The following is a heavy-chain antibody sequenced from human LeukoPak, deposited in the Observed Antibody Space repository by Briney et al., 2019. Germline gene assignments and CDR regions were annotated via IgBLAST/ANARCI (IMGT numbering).Heavy chain of an antibody. J-gene: IGHJ4*02. V-gene: IGHV4-4*02. CDR1: GGSISTSNW. Sequence: SETLSLTCAVSGGSISTSNWWSWVRQPPGKGLEWIGEIYHTGSTNYSPSLSSRVTMSIDKSNNQFSLNLSSVTAADTAVYYCAKSGDYLWDYWGQGTLVTVSS. CDR3: AKSGDYLWDY. CDR2: IYHTGST. D-gene: IGHD3-16*01.